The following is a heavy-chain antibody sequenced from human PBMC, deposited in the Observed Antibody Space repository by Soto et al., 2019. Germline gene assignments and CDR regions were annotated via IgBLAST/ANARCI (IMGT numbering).Heavy chain of an antibody. CDR3: AKQFFGVVSKVYYYGMDV. D-gene: IGHD3-3*01. J-gene: IGHJ6*02. CDR1: GFTFSSYG. V-gene: IGHV3-30*18. CDR2: ISYDGSNK. Sequence: LRLSCAASGFTFSSYGMHWVRQAPGKGLEWVAVISYDGSNKYYADSVKGRFTISRDNSKNTLYLQMNSLRAEDTAVYYCAKQFFGVVSKVYYYGMDVWGQGTTVTVSS.